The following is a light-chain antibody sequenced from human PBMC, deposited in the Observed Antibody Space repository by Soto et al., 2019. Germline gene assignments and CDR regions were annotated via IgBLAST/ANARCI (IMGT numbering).Light chain of an antibody. CDR1: SSDVGGYKY. CDR2: EVS. CDR3: SSYAGSNNLGV. V-gene: IGLV2-8*01. J-gene: IGLJ2*01. Sequence: QSALTQPPSASGSPGQSVTISCTGTSSDVGGYKYVSWYQQHPGKAPKLMIYEVSKRPSGVPDRFSGSKSGNTASLTVSGLQAEDEADYYCSSYAGSNNLGVFGGGTKVTV.